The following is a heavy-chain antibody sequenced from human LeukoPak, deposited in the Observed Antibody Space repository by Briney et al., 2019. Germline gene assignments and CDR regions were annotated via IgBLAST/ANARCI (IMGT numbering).Heavy chain of an antibody. V-gene: IGHV3-23*01. Sequence: GGSLRLSCAASGFTFSTAWMIWVRQAPGKGLEWVSSIHGGGSTTFYTDSVRGRFTISRDNSKNKVYLQMNGLRAEDTGIYYCVKESGAKGDYWGQGTLVTVSS. CDR2: IHGGGSTT. CDR1: GFTFSTAW. J-gene: IGHJ4*02. CDR3: VKESGAKGDY. D-gene: IGHD2-15*01.